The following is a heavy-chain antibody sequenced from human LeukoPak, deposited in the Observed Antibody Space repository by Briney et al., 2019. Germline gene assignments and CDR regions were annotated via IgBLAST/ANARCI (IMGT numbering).Heavy chain of an antibody. CDR3: ARDLDWNFADY. CDR1: GGSISSYY. Sequence: SETLSLTCTVSGGSISSYYWSWIRQPAGKRLEWIGRISSSGSTNYNPSLKGRVTMSVDSSKNQFSLLISVTAADTAVYYCARDLDWNFADYWGQGTLVTVSS. V-gene: IGHV4-4*07. CDR2: ISSSGST. D-gene: IGHD1-7*01. J-gene: IGHJ4*02.